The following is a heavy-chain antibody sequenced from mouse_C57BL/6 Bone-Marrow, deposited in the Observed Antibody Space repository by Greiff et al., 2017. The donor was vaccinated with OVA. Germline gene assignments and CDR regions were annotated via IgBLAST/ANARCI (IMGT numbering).Heavy chain of an antibody. CDR3: AREPFDGYYAMDY. Sequence: EVHLVESGGGLVKPGGSLKLSCAASGFTFSSYAMSWVRQTPEKRLEWVATISDGGSYTYYPDNVKGRFTISRDNAKNNLYLQMSHLKSEGTAMYYCAREPFDGYYAMDYWGQGTSVTVSS. V-gene: IGHV5-4*01. J-gene: IGHJ4*01. CDR2: ISDGGSYT. D-gene: IGHD2-3*01. CDR1: GFTFSSYA.